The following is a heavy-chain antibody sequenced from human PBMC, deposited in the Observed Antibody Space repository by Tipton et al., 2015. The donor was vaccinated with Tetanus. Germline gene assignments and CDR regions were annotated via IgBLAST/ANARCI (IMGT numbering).Heavy chain of an antibody. V-gene: IGHV4-4*07. CDR2: IYTSGST. CDR1: GGSISSNY. Sequence: TLSLTCTVSGGSISSNYWSWIRQPAGKGLEWIGRIYTSGSTNYNPSLKSRVTMSLDTSKNQFSLKLRSVTAADTAVYYCARSMPKGATVFDYWGQGTLVTVSS. D-gene: IGHD1-26*01. CDR3: ARSMPKGATVFDY. J-gene: IGHJ4*02.